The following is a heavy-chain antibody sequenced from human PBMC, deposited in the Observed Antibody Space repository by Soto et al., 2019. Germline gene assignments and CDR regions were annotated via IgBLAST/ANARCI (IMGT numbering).Heavy chain of an antibody. D-gene: IGHD6-13*01. Sequence: GGSLRLSCAASGFTFSSYAMSWVRQAPGKGLEWVSAISGSGGSTYYADSAKGRFTISRDNSKNTLYLQMNSLRAEDTAVYYCAMAMDAKLAPDYWGQGTLVTVSS. CDR2: ISGSGGST. J-gene: IGHJ4*02. V-gene: IGHV3-23*01. CDR1: GFTFSSYA. CDR3: AMAMDAKLAPDY.